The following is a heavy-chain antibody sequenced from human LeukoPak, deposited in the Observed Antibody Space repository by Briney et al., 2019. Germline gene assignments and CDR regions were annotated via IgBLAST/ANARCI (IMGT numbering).Heavy chain of an antibody. Sequence: PGGSLRLSCAASGFTFSSYSMNWVRQAPGKGLEWVSSISSSSGYIYYADSVKGRFTTSRDNAKNSLYLQMNSLRAEDTAVYYCARDFRRHDSSGYYVWGQGTLVTVSS. CDR3: ARDFRRHDSSGYYV. D-gene: IGHD3-22*01. J-gene: IGHJ4*02. CDR1: GFTFSSYS. CDR2: ISSSSGYI. V-gene: IGHV3-21*01.